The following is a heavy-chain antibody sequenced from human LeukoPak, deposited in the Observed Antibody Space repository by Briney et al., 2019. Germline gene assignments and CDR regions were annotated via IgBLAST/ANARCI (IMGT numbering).Heavy chain of an antibody. CDR3: ARGRSSRRFDY. CDR2: INHSGST. D-gene: IGHD6-13*01. CDR1: GGSFSGYY. Sequence: KPSETLSLTCAVYGGSFSGYYWSWIRQPPGKGLEWIGEINHSGSTNYNPSLKSRVTISVDTSKNQSSLKLSSVTAADTAVYYCARGRSSRRFDYWGQGTLVTVSS. V-gene: IGHV4-34*01. J-gene: IGHJ4*02.